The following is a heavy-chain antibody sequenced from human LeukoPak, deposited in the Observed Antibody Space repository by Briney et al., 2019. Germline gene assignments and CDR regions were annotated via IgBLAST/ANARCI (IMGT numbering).Heavy chain of an antibody. V-gene: IGHV1-18*04. CDR3: ARDGIAVADPFDY. CDR2: ISAYNGNT. CDR1: GYTFTGYY. Sequence: ASVKVSCKASGYTFTGYYMHWVRQAPGQGLEWMGWISAYNGNTNYAQKLQGRVTMTTDTSTSTAYMELRSLGSDDTAVYYCARDGIAVADPFDYWGQGTLVTVSS. J-gene: IGHJ4*02. D-gene: IGHD6-19*01.